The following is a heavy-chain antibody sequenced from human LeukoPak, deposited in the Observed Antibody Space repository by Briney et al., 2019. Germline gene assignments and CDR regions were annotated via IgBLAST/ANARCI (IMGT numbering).Heavy chain of an antibody. D-gene: IGHD2-2*01. V-gene: IGHV3-7*01. CDR2: IKQDGSEK. CDR1: GFTFSSYW. CDR3: ARDPRKYCSSTSCSPSDY. Sequence: GGSLRLSYAASGFTFSSYWMSWVRHAPGKGVEWVANIKQDGSEKYYVDSVKGRFTISRDNAKNSLYLQMNSLRAEDTAVYYCARDPRKYCSSTSCSPSDYWGQGTLVTVSS. J-gene: IGHJ4*02.